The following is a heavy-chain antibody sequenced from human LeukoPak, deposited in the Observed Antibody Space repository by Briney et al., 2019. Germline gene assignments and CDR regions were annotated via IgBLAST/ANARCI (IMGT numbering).Heavy chain of an antibody. CDR2: ISGSGGST. CDR1: GFSFSTYV. Sequence: GGSLRLSCAASGFSFSTYVMSWVRRAPGKGLEWVSGISGSGGSTYYADSVKGRFTISRDNSKNTLYLHMNSLRDEDTAVYYCAKALKFGELSLYYFDYWGQGTLVTVSS. J-gene: IGHJ4*02. V-gene: IGHV3-23*01. CDR3: AKALKFGELSLYYFDY. D-gene: IGHD3-10*01.